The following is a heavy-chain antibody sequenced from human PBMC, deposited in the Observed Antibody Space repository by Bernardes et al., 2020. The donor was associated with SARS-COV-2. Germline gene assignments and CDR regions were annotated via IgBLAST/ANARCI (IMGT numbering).Heavy chain of an antibody. D-gene: IGHD3-10*01. J-gene: IGHJ4*02. CDR2: ISYDGSNK. CDR3: ASGLLMELDY. CDR1: GFTFSSYA. V-gene: IGHV3-30-3*01. Sequence: SLLLSFAASGFTFSSYAMHWVRQAPGKGLEWVAVISYDGSNKYYADSVKGRFTISRDNSKNTLYLQMNSLRAEDTAVYYCASGLLMELDYWGQGTLVTVSS.